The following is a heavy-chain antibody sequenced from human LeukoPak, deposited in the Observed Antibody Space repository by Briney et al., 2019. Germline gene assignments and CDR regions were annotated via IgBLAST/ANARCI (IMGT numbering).Heavy chain of an antibody. CDR2: ISGSGSKT. Sequence: GGSLRLSCAASGFTFNSYGMSWVRQAPGEGRECVSGISGSGSKTSYADSVKGRFTLSRDNCKNMVYLQMKNLRAEDTAVYFCAKDPRGGYDYNWFDPWGQGTLVTVSS. CDR1: GFTFNSYG. D-gene: IGHD4/OR15-4a*01. V-gene: IGHV3-23*01. J-gene: IGHJ5*02. CDR3: AKDPRGGYDYNWFDP.